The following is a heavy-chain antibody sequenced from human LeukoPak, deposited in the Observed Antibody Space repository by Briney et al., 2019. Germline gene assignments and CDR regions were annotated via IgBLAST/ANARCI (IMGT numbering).Heavy chain of an antibody. CDR3: AKGRVSGSYDY. CDR1: GFTFSSYA. D-gene: IGHD1-26*01. J-gene: IGHJ4*02. V-gene: IGHV3-23*01. CDR2: ISGSGGST. Sequence: GGSLRLSCAGSGFTFSSYAMSWVRQAPGKGLEWVSAISGSGGSTYYADSVKGRSTISRDNSKNTLYLQMNSLRAEDTAVYYCAKGRVSGSYDYSGQGTLVTVSS.